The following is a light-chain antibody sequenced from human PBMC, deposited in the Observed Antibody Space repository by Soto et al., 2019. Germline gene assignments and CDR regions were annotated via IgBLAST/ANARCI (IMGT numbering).Light chain of an antibody. CDR2: QVT. V-gene: IGLV2-14*01. CDR1: SSDIGAYDY. CDR3: TSFSSSTSLYV. J-gene: IGLJ1*01. Sequence: QSVLTQPASLSGSPGQSITISCTGTSSDIGAYDYVSWFQQLPGKAPKLMIYQVTIRPSGISNRFSGSKSGNTASLTISGLQAEDEADYYCTSFSSSTSLYVFGTGTKVTVL.